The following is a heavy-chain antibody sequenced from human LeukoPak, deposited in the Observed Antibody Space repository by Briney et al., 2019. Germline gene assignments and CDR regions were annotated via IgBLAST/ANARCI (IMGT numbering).Heavy chain of an antibody. CDR1: GFTFSSYA. CDR3: AKIDAY. J-gene: IGHJ4*02. CDR2: INSDGSIT. V-gene: IGHV3-74*01. Sequence: GGSLRLSCAASGFTFSSYAMSWVRQAPGKGLVWVSRINSDGSITNYADSVKGRFTISRDNAKNTLYLQMSSLRAEDTAVYYCAKIDAYWGQGTLVTVSS.